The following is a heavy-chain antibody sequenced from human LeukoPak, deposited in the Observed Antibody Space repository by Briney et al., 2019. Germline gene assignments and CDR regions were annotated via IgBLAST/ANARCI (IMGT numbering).Heavy chain of an antibody. CDR3: AREILGGFNPGAY. Sequence: SETLSLTCTASLDSTTSNFWSWVRQPPGKGLEWIGEIHRSGSPNYNPSLQSRVTISIDRSRNQIVLELSSVTAADTAVYYCAREILGGFNPGAYWGQGTLVTVSS. V-gene: IGHV4-4*02. D-gene: IGHD1-14*01. CDR2: IHRSGSP. CDR1: LDSTTSNF. J-gene: IGHJ4*02.